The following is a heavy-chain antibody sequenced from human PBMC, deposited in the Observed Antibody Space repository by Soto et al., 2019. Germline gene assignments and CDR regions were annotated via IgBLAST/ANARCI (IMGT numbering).Heavy chain of an antibody. CDR1: GGTFSSYA. D-gene: IGHD3-10*01. CDR2: IIPIFGTA. V-gene: IGHV1-69*06. Sequence: QVQLVQSGAEVKKPGSSVTVSCKASGGTFSSYAISWVRQAHGQGLEWMGGIIPIFGTANYAQKFQGRVTITADKATTTAYMELSRLRSEDTAVYYCARDRGVLLWCGGRNWFDPWGQGTLVTVSS. J-gene: IGHJ5*02. CDR3: ARDRGVLLWCGGRNWFDP.